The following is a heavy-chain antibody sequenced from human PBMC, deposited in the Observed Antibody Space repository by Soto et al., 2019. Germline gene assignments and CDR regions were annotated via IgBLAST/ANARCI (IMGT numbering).Heavy chain of an antibody. CDR2: ISAYNGNT. D-gene: IGHD3-3*01. V-gene: IGHV1-18*01. Sequence: ASVKVSCKASGYTFTSYGISWVRQAPGQGLEWMGWISAYNGNTNYAQKLQGRVTMTTDTSTSTAYMELRSLRSDDTAVYYCARGVTYYDFWSGYYAPKGAFDIWGQGTMVTVSS. CDR3: ARGVTYYDFWSGYYAPKGAFDI. J-gene: IGHJ3*02. CDR1: GYTFTSYG.